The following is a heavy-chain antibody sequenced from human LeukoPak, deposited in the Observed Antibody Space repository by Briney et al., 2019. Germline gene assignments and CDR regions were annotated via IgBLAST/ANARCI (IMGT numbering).Heavy chain of an antibody. CDR3: ARDRGLAVFDY. CDR1: GGSISSYY. D-gene: IGHD6-19*01. J-gene: IGHJ4*02. CDR2: IYYSGST. V-gene: IGHV4-59*01. Sequence: PSETLSLTCSVSGGSISSYYWSWIRQPPGKGLEWIGYIYYSGSTNYNPSLKSRVNISVDTTKIQFSLKLSSVTAADTAVYYCARDRGLAVFDYWGQGTLVTVSS.